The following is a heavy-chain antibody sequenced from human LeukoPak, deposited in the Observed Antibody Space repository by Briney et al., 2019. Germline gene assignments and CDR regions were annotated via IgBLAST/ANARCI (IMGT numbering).Heavy chain of an antibody. V-gene: IGHV4-59*01. Sequence: ETLSLTCSVSDDSITMYYWTWIRQPPGKGLEWIGYVDHTGSTNFNPSLNGRVSISRDTTKNLFSLRLISVTAADTAVYYCARGVGSGYTDYWGQGALVTVSS. CDR3: ARGVGSGYTDY. CDR2: VDHTGST. J-gene: IGHJ4*02. D-gene: IGHD3-22*01. CDR1: DDSITMYY.